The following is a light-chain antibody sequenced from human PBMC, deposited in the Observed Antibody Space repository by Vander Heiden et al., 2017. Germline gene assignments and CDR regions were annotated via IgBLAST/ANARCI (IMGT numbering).Light chain of an antibody. J-gene: IGLJ1*01. V-gene: IGLV1-40*01. CDR3: QSYDSSLSVYV. CDR1: SSNIGAGYD. Sequence: SVLTQPPSVSGAPGQRLTISCTGSSSNIGAGYDVHWYQQLPGTAPKLLIYGNSNRPSGVPDRFSGSKSGTSASLAITGLQAEDEADYYCQSYDSSLSVYVFGTGTKVTVL. CDR2: GNS.